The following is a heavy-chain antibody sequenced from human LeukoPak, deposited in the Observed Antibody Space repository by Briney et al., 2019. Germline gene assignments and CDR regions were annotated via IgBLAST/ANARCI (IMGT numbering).Heavy chain of an antibody. Sequence: GGSLRLSCAASGFTFSSYAMTWVRQAPGKGLQWVSAVSGSGAHTYYADSVKGRFTISRDNSKNTLYLQMNSLRAEDTAVYYCAKEWELRVGGDAFDIWGQGTMVTVSS. V-gene: IGHV3-23*01. CDR1: GFTFSSYA. CDR2: VSGSGAHT. D-gene: IGHD1-26*01. CDR3: AKEWELRVGGDAFDI. J-gene: IGHJ3*02.